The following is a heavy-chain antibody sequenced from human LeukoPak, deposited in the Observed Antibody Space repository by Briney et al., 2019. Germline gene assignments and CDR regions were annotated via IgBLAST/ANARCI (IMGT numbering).Heavy chain of an antibody. Sequence: PSETLSLTCTVSGASFRSDPYFWGWIRQPPGKGPEWLGSIYYSGYTYCNPSLKSRVTISIDTSKNQFSLKLSSVTAADTAVYYCTRTHNKPTNWFDPWGQGTLVTVSS. CDR3: TRTHNKPTNWFDP. V-gene: IGHV4-39*01. CDR2: IYYSGYT. J-gene: IGHJ5*02. CDR1: GASFRSDPYF.